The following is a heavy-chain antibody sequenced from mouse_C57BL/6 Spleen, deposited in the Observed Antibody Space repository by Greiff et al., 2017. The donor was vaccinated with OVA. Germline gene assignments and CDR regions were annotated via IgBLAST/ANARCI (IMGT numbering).Heavy chain of an antibody. CDR1: GFTFSDYY. Sequence: LQESEGGLVQPGSSMKLSCTASGFTFSDYYMAWVRQVPEKGLEWVANINYDGSSTYYLDSLKSRFIISRDNAKNILYLQMSSLKSEDTATYYCARTAQGFDYWGQGTTLTVSS. CDR3: ARTAQGFDY. CDR2: INYDGSST. J-gene: IGHJ2*01. D-gene: IGHD3-2*02. V-gene: IGHV5-16*01.